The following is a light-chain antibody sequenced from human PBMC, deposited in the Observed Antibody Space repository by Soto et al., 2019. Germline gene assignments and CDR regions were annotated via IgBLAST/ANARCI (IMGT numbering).Light chain of an antibody. CDR3: SSYTTSGSLV. J-gene: IGLJ2*01. V-gene: IGLV2-14*01. CDR1: SSDVGGYNY. Sequence: QSVLTQPASVSGSPGQSITISCTGTSSDVGGYNYVSWYQQHPGKAPKLMIYDVSNRPSGVSNRFSGSKSGNTASLTISGLQAEDEADYCSSYTTSGSLVFGGGTKLTVL. CDR2: DVS.